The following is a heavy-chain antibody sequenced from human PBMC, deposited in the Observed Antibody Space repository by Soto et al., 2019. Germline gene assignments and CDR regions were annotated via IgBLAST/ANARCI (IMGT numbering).Heavy chain of an antibody. D-gene: IGHD1-26*01. CDR3: AKVPPASGSYYYYYYMDV. CDR2: ISGSGGST. V-gene: IGHV3-23*01. Sequence: GGSLRLSCAASGFTFSSYAMSWVRQAPGKGLEWVSAISGSGGSTYYADSVKGRFTISRDNSKNTLYLQMNSLRAEDTAVYYCAKVPPASGSYYYYYYMDVWGKGTTVTVSS. CDR1: GFTFSSYA. J-gene: IGHJ6*03.